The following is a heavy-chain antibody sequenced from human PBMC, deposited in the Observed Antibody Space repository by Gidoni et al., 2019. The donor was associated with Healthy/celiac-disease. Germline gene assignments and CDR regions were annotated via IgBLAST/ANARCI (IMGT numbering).Heavy chain of an antibody. CDR2: IIPIFGTA. CDR3: ARGCSGGSCTAYFQH. J-gene: IGHJ1*01. CDR1: GGTFNSYA. Sequence: QVHLVQSGAEVKKPGSSVKVSCKASGGTFNSYAISWVRQAPGQGLEWMGGIIPIFGTANYAQKFQGRVTITADKSTSTAYMELSSLRSEDTAVYYCARGCSGGSCTAYFQHWGQGTLVTVSS. V-gene: IGHV1-69*06. D-gene: IGHD2-15*01.